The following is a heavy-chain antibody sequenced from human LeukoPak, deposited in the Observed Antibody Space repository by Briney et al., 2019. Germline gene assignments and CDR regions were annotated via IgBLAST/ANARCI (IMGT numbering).Heavy chain of an antibody. CDR3: ARVGVGMYHFDH. J-gene: IGHJ4*02. CDR2: INPDGSTT. CDR1: GFTFSSYW. D-gene: IGHD2-2*01. V-gene: IGHV3-74*01. Sequence: GSLRLSCAASGFTFSSYWMHWVRHAPGKGLVWVSRINPDGSTTTYADSVEGRFTISRDNAKNTLYLQMSSLRAEDTAVYYCARVGVGMYHFDHWGQGTLVTVSS.